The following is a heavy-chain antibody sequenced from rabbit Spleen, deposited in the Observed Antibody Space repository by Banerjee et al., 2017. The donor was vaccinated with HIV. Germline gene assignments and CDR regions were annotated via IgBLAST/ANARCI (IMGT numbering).Heavy chain of an antibody. CDR2: IYGGGSSGST. CDR1: GFSFSGSYW. D-gene: IGHD4-2*01. CDR3: VRGWSGGIVSFYFSL. J-gene: IGHJ4*01. Sequence: QEQLEESGGDLVKPEGSLTLTCTASGFSFSGSYWICWVRQAPGKGLEWIACIYGGGSSGSTYYASWAKGRFTISKTASTTVTLQMTSLTAADTATYFCVRGWSGGIVSFYFSLWGQGTLVTVS. V-gene: IGHV1S45*01.